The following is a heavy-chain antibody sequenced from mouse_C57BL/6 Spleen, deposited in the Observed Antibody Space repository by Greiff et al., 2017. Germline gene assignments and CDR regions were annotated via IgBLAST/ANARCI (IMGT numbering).Heavy chain of an antibody. J-gene: IGHJ3*01. V-gene: IGHV1-69*01. Sequence: VQLQQPGAELVMPGASVKLSCKASGYTFTSYWMHWVKQRPGQGLEWIGEIDPSDSYTNYNQKFKGKSTLTVDKSSSTAYMQLSSLTSEDSAVYDCARPQTARGFAYWGQGTLVTVSA. CDR2: IDPSDSYT. CDR3: ARPQTARGFAY. CDR1: GYTFTSYW. D-gene: IGHD3-2*01.